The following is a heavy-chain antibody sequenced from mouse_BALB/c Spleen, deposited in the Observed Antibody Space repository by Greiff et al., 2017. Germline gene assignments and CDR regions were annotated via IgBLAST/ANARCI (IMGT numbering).Heavy chain of an antibody. Sequence: VKLVESGAELVRPGASVTLSCKASGYTFTDYEMHWVKQTPVHGLEWIGAIDPETGGTAYNQKFKGKATLTADKSSSTAYMELRSLTSEDSAVYYCTRSLTTATNYYAMDYWGQGTSVTVSS. V-gene: IGHV1-15*01. J-gene: IGHJ4*01. CDR1: GYTFTDYE. CDR2: IDPETGGT. D-gene: IGHD1-2*01. CDR3: TRSLTTATNYYAMDY.